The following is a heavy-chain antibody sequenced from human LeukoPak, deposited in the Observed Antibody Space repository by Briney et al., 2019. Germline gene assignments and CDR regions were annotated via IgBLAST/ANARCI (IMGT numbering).Heavy chain of an antibody. J-gene: IGHJ1*01. CDR3: ARHSCASSASCSAYFQH. Sequence: ETLSLTCTVSGGSISSYYWSWIRQPPGKGLEWIGYIYYSGSTNYNPSPKSRVTISVDTSKKQFSLKLSSVTAADTAVYYCARHSCASSASCSAYFQHWGQGTLVTVSS. V-gene: IGHV4-59*08. CDR1: GGSISSYY. CDR2: IYYSGST. D-gene: IGHD2-2*01.